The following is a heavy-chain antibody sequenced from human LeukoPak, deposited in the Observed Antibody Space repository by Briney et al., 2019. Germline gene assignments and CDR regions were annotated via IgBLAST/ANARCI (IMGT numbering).Heavy chain of an antibody. D-gene: IGHD3-22*01. CDR2: IIPIFGTA. Sequence: SVKVSCKAPGGTFSSYAISWVRQAPGQGLEWMGGIIPIFGTANYAQKFQGRVTITADESTSTAYMELSSLRSEDTAVYYCARDYYDSSGSSSWGQGTLVTVSS. CDR1: GGTFSSYA. J-gene: IGHJ5*02. V-gene: IGHV1-69*13. CDR3: ARDYYDSSGSSS.